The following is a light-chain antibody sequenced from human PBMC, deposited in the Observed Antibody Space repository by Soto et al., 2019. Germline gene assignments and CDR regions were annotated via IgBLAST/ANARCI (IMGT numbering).Light chain of an antibody. V-gene: IGKV3-11*01. CDR2: DAS. J-gene: IGKJ1*01. CDR3: QQYHNLWT. CDR1: QSIGTF. Sequence: EIVLTQSPATLSLSPGERATLSCRASQSIGTFFAWYQQKPGQAPRLLIYDASNRATGIPARFSGSGSGTEFTLTITSLQSEDFALYYCQQYHNLWTFGQGTKVDIK.